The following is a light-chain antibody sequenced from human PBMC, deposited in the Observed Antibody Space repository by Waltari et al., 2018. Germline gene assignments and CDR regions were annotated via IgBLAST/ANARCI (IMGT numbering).Light chain of an antibody. CDR2: WAS. Sequence: DIVMAQSPDSLAVSLGERATISCKSSQTILSPTNRNSLAWYQQKPGQPPTLLIYWASTRRSGVPDRFSGRGSGTDFNLTIDGLQAEDVAIYYCHQYYTSPNTFGGGTQVEIK. CDR3: HQYYTSPNT. J-gene: IGKJ4*01. V-gene: IGKV4-1*01. CDR1: QTILSPTNRNS.